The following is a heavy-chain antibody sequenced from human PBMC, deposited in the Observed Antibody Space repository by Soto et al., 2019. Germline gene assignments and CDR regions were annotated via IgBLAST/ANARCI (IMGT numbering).Heavy chain of an antibody. D-gene: IGHD3-3*01. Sequence: GVSLRLSCAASGFTFSRYTMNWVRQAPGKGLEWVSSISSRNNYIYYADSVKGRFTISRDNANDSLFLQMNSLRAEDTAIYYCARVDGVFGVVSVSSYFYGMDVWGHGTTVTVSS. CDR2: ISSRNNYI. CDR1: GFTFSRYT. CDR3: ARVDGVFGVVSVSSYFYGMDV. V-gene: IGHV3-21*01. J-gene: IGHJ6*02.